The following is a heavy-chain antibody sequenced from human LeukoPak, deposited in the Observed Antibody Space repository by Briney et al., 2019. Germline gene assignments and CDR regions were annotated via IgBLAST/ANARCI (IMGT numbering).Heavy chain of an antibody. J-gene: IGHJ3*02. D-gene: IGHD3-22*01. CDR3: ARVVTMIVVAYPDAFDI. CDR1: GGSISSYY. Sequence: SETLSLTCTVSGGSISSYYWSWIRQPPGKGLEWIGYIYYSGSTNYNPSLKSRVTISVDTSKNHFSLKLSSVTAADTAVYYCARVVTMIVVAYPDAFDIWGQGTMVTVSS. V-gene: IGHV4-59*01. CDR2: IYYSGST.